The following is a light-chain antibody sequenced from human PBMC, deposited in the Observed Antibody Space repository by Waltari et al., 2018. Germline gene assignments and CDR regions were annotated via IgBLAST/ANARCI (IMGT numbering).Light chain of an antibody. V-gene: IGLV2-14*01. CDR2: EVS. J-gene: IGLJ1*01. CDR1: DSDVGAYAF. CDR3: SSYTTSSAPGV. Sequence: QSALTQPASVSGSPGQSITISCSGTDSDVGAYAFVPWYQQHPGKAPHLIMYEVSNRPSGISNRFSASKSGNTASLTISGLQAEDEADYYCSSYTTSSAPGVFGTGTRVTVL.